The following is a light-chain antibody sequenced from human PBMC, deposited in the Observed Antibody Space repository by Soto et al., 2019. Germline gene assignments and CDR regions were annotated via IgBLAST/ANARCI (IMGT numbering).Light chain of an antibody. CDR3: PQYYSTPWT. J-gene: IGKJ1*01. V-gene: IGKV4-1*01. CDR2: WAS. CDR1: QSVLYSSNNKNY. Sequence: DIVMTQSPDSLAVSLGERATINCKSSQSVLYSSNNKNYLAWYQQKPGQPPKLLIYWASTREAGVPDRFSGSGSGTDFTLTISSLQDEDVAVYYCPQYYSTPWTFGQGTKVEIK.